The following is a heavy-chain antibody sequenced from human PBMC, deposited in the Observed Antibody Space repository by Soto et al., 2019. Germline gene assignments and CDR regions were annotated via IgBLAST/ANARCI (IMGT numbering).Heavy chain of an antibody. D-gene: IGHD5-18*01. CDR3: ARGYDTALAPIF. V-gene: IGHV4-34*01. CDR1: GGSFSSYH. Sequence: PSCSLSLTRAVYGGSFSSYHWGWFRQTPGKGLEWIGEINHLTTTNYNPSLKSRVIISLDTPKNQFSLKLSSVTAADTAVYYCARGYDTALAPIFWGQGILVTVSS. J-gene: IGHJ4*02. CDR2: INHLTTT.